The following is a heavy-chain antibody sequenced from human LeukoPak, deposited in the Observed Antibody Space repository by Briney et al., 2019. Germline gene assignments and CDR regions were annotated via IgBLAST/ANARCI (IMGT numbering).Heavy chain of an antibody. D-gene: IGHD6-13*01. CDR1: GGSFSGYY. V-gene: IGHV4-34*01. J-gene: IGHJ5*02. CDR3: ARLPSSSWYDPWFDP. Sequence: SGTLSLTCAVYGGSFSGYYWSWIRQPPGKGLEWIGEINHSGSTNYNPSLKSRVTISVDTSKNQFSLKLSSVTAADTAVYYCARLPSSSWYDPWFDPWGQGTLVTVSS. CDR2: INHSGST.